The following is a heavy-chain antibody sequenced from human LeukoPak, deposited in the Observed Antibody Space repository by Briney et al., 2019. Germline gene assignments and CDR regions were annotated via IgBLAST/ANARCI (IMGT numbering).Heavy chain of an antibody. J-gene: IGHJ4*02. CDR1: GYTFTSYG. V-gene: IGHV1-18*04. D-gene: IGHD3-16*02. CDR2: ISAYNGNT. Sequence: GASVKVSCKASGYTFTSYGISWVRQAPGQGLEWMGWISAYNGNTNYAQKLQGRVTMTTDTSTSTAYMELRSLRSDDTAVYYCPRANRMITFGGVIAEFDYWGQGTLVTVSS. CDR3: PRANRMITFGGVIAEFDY.